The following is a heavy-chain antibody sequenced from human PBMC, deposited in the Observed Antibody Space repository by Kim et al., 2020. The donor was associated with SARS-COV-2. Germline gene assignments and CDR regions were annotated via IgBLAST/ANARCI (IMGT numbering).Heavy chain of an antibody. Sequence: GGSLRLSCAASGFNFGFYAMSWARQAPGKGLEWVSTISGGGGNTHYADSVKGRFTISRDNSMNTLYLQMNSLRAEDTAGYYCDASDYWGQGTLVTVSS. J-gene: IGHJ4*02. V-gene: IGHV3-23*01. CDR1: GFNFGFYA. CDR3: DASDY. CDR2: ISGGGGNT.